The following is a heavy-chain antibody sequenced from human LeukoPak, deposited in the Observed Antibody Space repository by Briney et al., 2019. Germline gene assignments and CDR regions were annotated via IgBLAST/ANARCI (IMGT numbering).Heavy chain of an antibody. CDR3: ASLPAAAGSDAFDI. Sequence: ASVRVSCKASGYTFTGYYMHWVRQAPGQGLEWMGWINPNSGGTNYAQKFQGRVTMTRHTSISTAYMELSRLRSDDTAVYYCASLPAAAGSDAFDIWGQGTMVTVSS. CDR2: INPNSGGT. J-gene: IGHJ3*02. V-gene: IGHV1-2*02. D-gene: IGHD6-13*01. CDR1: GYTFTGYY.